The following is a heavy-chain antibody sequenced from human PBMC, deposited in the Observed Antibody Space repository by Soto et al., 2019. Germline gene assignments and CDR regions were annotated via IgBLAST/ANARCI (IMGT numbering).Heavy chain of an antibody. Sequence: QVQLQQWGAGLLKPSETLSLTCAVYGGSFSGYYWSWIRQPPGKGLEWIGEINHSGSTNYNPSLKSRVTLSVDTSKNQFSLKLSSVTAADTAVYYCARGYSGYDAYWGQGTLVTVSS. CDR3: ARGYSGYDAY. J-gene: IGHJ4*02. CDR1: GGSFSGYY. D-gene: IGHD5-12*01. V-gene: IGHV4-34*01. CDR2: INHSGST.